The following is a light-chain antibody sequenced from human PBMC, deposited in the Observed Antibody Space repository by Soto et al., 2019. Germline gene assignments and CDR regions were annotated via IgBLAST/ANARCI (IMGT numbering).Light chain of an antibody. J-gene: IGLJ2*01. CDR2: DVS. CDR1: SSDVGGYNY. V-gene: IGLV2-14*01. CDR3: RSYTSSSPV. Sequence: QSVLTQPASVSGSPGQSITISCTGTSSDVGGYNYVSWYQQHPGKAPKLMIYDVSNRPSGVSNRFSGSKSGNTASLTISGLQAEDEADYYCRSYTSSSPVFGGGTKLTVL.